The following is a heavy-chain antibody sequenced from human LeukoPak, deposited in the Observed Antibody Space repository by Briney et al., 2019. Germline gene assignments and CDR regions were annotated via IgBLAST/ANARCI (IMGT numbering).Heavy chain of an antibody. V-gene: IGHV1-2*02. D-gene: IGHD2-8*01. CDR3: AKILGYCTNGVCYDY. J-gene: IGHJ4*02. CDR2: INPNSGGT. Sequence: VASVKVSCKASGYTFTGYYMHWVRQAPGQGLEWVGWINPNSGGTNYAQKFQGRVTMTRDTSISTAYMELSRLRSDDTAVYYCAKILGYCTNGVCYDYWGQGTLVTVSS. CDR1: GYTFTGYY.